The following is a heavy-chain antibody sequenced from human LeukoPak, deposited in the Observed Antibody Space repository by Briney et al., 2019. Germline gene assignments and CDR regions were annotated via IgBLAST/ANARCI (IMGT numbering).Heavy chain of an antibody. CDR2: IYYSGST. J-gene: IGHJ4*02. D-gene: IGHD5-24*01. Sequence: PSETLSLTCTVSGGSISSSSYYWGWIRQPPGKGLEWIGSIYYSGSTYYNPSLKSRVTISVDTSKNQFSLKLSSVTAADTAAYYCARHPGIYKVYDYWGQGTLVTVSS. CDR3: ARHPGIYKVYDY. V-gene: IGHV4-39*01. CDR1: GGSISSSSYY.